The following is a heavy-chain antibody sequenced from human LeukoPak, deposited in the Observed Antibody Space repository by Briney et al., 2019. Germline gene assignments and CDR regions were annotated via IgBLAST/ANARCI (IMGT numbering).Heavy chain of an antibody. Sequence: QVQLQQWGAGLLKPSETLSLTCAVYGGSFSGYYWSWIRQPPGKGLEWIGEINHSGSTNYNPSLKSRVTISVDTSKNQFSLKLSSVTAADTAVYFCARGGSMVRGVIPRDYWGQGTLVTVSS. J-gene: IGHJ4*02. CDR3: ARGGSMVRGVIPRDY. D-gene: IGHD3-10*01. CDR1: GGSFSGYY. CDR2: INHSGST. V-gene: IGHV4-34*01.